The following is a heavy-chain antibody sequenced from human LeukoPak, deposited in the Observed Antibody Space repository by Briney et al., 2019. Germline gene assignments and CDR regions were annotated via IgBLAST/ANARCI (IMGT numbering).Heavy chain of an antibody. CDR1: GFTFSSCW. V-gene: IGHV3-74*01. Sequence: GGSLRLSCAASGFTFSSCWMYWVRQAPGKGLVWVSRINSDGSSTNYADSVKGRVDISRDNAKNTLYLQMNSLRGEDTAVYYCARGMLSDRENGMHVWGQGTTVTVCS. CDR2: INSDGSST. J-gene: IGHJ6*02. CDR3: ARGMLSDRENGMHV. D-gene: IGHD2-8*01.